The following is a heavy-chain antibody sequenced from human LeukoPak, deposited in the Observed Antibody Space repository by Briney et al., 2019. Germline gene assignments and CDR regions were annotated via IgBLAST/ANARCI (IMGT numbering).Heavy chain of an antibody. CDR3: ARASYSSSHTLFDY. V-gene: IGHV1-2*06. CDR2: INPNSGGT. D-gene: IGHD6-6*01. CDR1: GYTFTGYY. Sequence: ASVKVSCKASGYTFTGYYMHWVRQAPGQGLEWMGRINPNSGGTNYAQKFQGRVTMTRDTSISTAYMELSRLRSDDTAVYYCARASYSSSHTLFDYWGQGTLVTVSS. J-gene: IGHJ4*02.